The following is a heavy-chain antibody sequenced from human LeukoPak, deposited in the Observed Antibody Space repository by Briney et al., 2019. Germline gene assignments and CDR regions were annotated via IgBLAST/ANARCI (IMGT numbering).Heavy chain of an antibody. D-gene: IGHD3-10*01. J-gene: IGHJ5*02. CDR3: ARGETPGSYYRS. V-gene: IGHV1-3*03. CDR2: INAGNGNT. Sequence: ASVKVSCKASGYIFTNFGISWVRQARGQGLECMGWINAGNGNTQYSQEFQGRVTISRDTSASTAYMELSSLRSEDMAVYYCARGETPGSYYRSWGQGTLATVSS. CDR1: GYIFTNFG.